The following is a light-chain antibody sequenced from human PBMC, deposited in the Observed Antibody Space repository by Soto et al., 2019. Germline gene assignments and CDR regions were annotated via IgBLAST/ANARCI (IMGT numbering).Light chain of an antibody. CDR2: GAS. CDR3: QQSYSTPLT. CDR1: QSVRSN. Sequence: EIVLTQSPATLSASPAARATLFGRASQSVRSNLAWYQQKPGQAPRLLIYGASTRATGIPSRFSGSGSGTDFTLTISSLQPEDFATYYCQQSYSTPLTFGGGTKVDIK. V-gene: IGKV3-15*01. J-gene: IGKJ4*01.